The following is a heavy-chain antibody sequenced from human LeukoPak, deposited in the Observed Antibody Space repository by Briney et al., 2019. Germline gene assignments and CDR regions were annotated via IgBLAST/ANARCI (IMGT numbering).Heavy chain of an antibody. V-gene: IGHV1-2*02. D-gene: IGHD6-13*01. Sequence: ASVKVSCKASGYTFTGYYMHWVRQAPGQGLEWMGWINPNSGGTNCAQKFQGRVTMTRDTSISTAYMELSRLRSDDTAVYYCARDVTVSYSSSWYGGRNWFDHWGQGTLVTVSS. CDR2: INPNSGGT. CDR1: GYTFTGYY. CDR3: ARDVTVSYSSSWYGGRNWFDH. J-gene: IGHJ5*02.